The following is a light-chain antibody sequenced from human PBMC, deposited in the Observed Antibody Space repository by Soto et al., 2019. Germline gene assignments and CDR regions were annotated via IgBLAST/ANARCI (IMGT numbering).Light chain of an antibody. CDR3: GTWDSSLSAGWV. CDR1: SSNIGNNY. CDR2: DNN. V-gene: IGLV1-51*01. Sequence: QSVLTQPPSVSAAPGQTVTISCSGSSSNIGNNYVSWYKQLPGTAPKLLIYDNNKRPSGIPDRFSGSKSGTSATLGITGLQTGDEADYYCGTWDSSLSAGWVFGGGTKLTVL. J-gene: IGLJ3*02.